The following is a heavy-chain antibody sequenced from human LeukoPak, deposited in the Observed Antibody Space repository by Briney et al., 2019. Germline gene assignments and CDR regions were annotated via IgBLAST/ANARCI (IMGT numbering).Heavy chain of an antibody. J-gene: IGHJ4*02. CDR2: IIPILGIA. Sequence: SVKVSCTASGGTFSSYAISWVRQAPGQGLEWMGRIIPILGIANYAQKFQGRVTITADKSTSTAYMELSSLRSEDTAVYYCARDQIGVGATDYWGQGTLVTVSS. V-gene: IGHV1-69*04. CDR1: GGTFSSYA. CDR3: ARDQIGVGATDY. D-gene: IGHD1-26*01.